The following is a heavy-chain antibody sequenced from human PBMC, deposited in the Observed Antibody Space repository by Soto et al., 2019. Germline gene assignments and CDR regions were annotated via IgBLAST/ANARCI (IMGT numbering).Heavy chain of an antibody. CDR2: ISGSGGST. CDR3: AIQLWSTYYYYGMDV. J-gene: IGHJ6*02. CDR1: GFTFSSYA. V-gene: IGHV3-23*01. D-gene: IGHD5-18*01. Sequence: GGSLRLSCAASGFTFSSYAMSWVRQAPGKGLEWVSAISGSGGSTYYADSVKGRFTISRDNSKNTLYLQMNSLRAEDTAVYYCAIQLWSTYYYYGMDVWGQGTTVTVSS.